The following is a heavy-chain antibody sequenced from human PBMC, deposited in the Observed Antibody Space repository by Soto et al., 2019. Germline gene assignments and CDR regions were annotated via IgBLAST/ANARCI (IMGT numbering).Heavy chain of an antibody. V-gene: IGHV3-72*01. CDR3: AGGATGRAPFQH. CDR2: SRNKVASYTT. Sequence: WGSLRLSCAASGLSLIDQFIGFVRQLPGKGLEWVGRSRNKVASYTTEYAAPVKGRFTISRDESKNSLYLQMNSLRTEDTAVYFCAGGATGRAPFQHWGQGTLVTVSS. D-gene: IGHD6-13*01. CDR1: GLSLIDQF. J-gene: IGHJ1*01.